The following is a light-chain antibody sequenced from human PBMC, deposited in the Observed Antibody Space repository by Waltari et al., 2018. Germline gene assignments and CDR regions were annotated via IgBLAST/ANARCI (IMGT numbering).Light chain of an antibody. V-gene: IGKV4-1*01. CDR1: QSVLYSSNNKNY. J-gene: IGKJ1*01. CDR3: QQYYSTPGA. Sequence: DIVMTQSPDPLAVSLGEPAPIHCKSSQSVLYSSNNKNYLAWYQQKPGQPPKLLIYWASTLESGVPDRFSGSGSWTDFTLTICSLQAEDVAVYYCQQYYSTPGAFGQGTKVESK. CDR2: WAS.